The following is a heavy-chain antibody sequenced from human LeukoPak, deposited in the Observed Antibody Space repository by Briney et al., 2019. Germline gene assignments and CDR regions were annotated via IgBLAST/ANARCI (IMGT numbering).Heavy chain of an antibody. J-gene: IGHJ4*02. Sequence: GGSLRLSCAASRLTFSEYAMSWVRQVPGMGLEWVSTIGVSGGSTNYADSVRGRFTISRDNSKNTLYLQINSLRADDTAVYYCAKGRVGTNGVLGHWGQGTLVTVSS. CDR1: RLTFSEYA. D-gene: IGHD1-26*01. V-gene: IGHV3-23*01. CDR2: IGVSGGST. CDR3: AKGRVGTNGVLGH.